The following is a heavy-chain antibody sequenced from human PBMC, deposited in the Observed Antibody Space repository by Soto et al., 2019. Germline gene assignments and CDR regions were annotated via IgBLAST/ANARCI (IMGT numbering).Heavy chain of an antibody. CDR1: GGSISSYY. CDR2: IYYSGST. CDR3: AREGMAAAGIMDPHAFDI. Sequence: SETLSLTCTVSGGSISSYYWSWIRQPPGKGLEWIGYIYYSGSTNYNPSLKSRVTISVDTSKNQFSLKLSSVTAADTAVYYCAREGMAAAGIMDPHAFDIWGQGTMVTVSS. V-gene: IGHV4-59*01. D-gene: IGHD6-13*01. J-gene: IGHJ3*02.